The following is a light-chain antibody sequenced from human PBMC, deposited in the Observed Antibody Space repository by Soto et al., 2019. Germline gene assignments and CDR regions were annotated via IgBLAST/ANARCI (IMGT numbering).Light chain of an antibody. V-gene: IGKV1-5*03. CDR2: QAS. J-gene: IGKJ1*01. CDR3: QQTNTFPRT. CDR1: QSISSW. Sequence: DIQMTQYPSTLCASVGDRVTITCRASQSISSWLAWYQQKPGKAPKLLIYQASSLESGVQSRFSGSGSGTDFTLTINGLQPEDFATYDCQQTNTFPRTVGQGTKVENK.